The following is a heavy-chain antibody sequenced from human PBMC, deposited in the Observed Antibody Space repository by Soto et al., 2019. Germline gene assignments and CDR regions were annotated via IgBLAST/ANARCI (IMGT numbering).Heavy chain of an antibody. V-gene: IGHV3-23*01. Sequence: GGSLRLSCAASGFTFSTYPMSWVRQTPGKGLEWVSAISGSGDSTYYVHSVRGRFTISRDNSKNTLYLQMNSLRADDTGIYYCAKDRTDTPMVERATYAMDVWGQGTMVTVSS. CDR3: AKDRTDTPMVERATYAMDV. D-gene: IGHD3-10*01. CDR2: ISGSGDST. CDR1: GFTFSTYP. J-gene: IGHJ6*02.